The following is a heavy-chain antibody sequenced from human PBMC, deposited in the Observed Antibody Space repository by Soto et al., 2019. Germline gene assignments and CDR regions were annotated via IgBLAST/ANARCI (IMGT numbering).Heavy chain of an antibody. Sequence: EVPLLESGGGLVQPGGSLRLSCAASGFTLSSYDMTWVRQAPGKGLEWVSAISGSGVRTYYADSVRGRFTIPRDNSRNTLYLQLNSLRAEDTAVYYCAKGVLWGQGTLVTVSS. CDR2: ISGSGVRT. J-gene: IGHJ4*02. V-gene: IGHV3-23*01. CDR3: AKGVL. CDR1: GFTLSSYD. D-gene: IGHD3-10*01.